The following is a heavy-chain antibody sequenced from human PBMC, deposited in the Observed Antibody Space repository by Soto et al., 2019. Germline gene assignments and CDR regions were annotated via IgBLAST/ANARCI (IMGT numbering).Heavy chain of an antibody. CDR2: IYPGDSDT. Sequence: PGESLKISXQAFGYNFTNYWSGWVRQMPGKGLEWMGIIYPGDSDTRYSPSFQGQVTISADKSISTAYLQWSSLKASDTAMYYCARPSEVAATGVGFDYWGQGTLVTVSS. V-gene: IGHV5-51*01. D-gene: IGHD2-15*01. CDR3: ARPSEVAATGVGFDY. CDR1: GYNFTNYW. J-gene: IGHJ4*02.